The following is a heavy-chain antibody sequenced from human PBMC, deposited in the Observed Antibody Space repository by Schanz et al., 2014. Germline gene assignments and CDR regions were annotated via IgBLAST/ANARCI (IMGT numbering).Heavy chain of an antibody. V-gene: IGHV3-23*04. D-gene: IGHD6-13*01. Sequence: EVQLVESGGGLVQPGGSLKLSCAASGFTFSSYAMSWVRQAPGKGLEWVSAISGSGGSTYYADSVKGRFIISRDNSKNNSKNTLYLQVNSLRPEDTAIYYCTKPDIPAALTGPGVWFDPWGQGTLVTVSS. CDR1: GFTFSSYA. CDR3: TKPDIPAALTGPGVWFDP. CDR2: ISGSGGST. J-gene: IGHJ5*02.